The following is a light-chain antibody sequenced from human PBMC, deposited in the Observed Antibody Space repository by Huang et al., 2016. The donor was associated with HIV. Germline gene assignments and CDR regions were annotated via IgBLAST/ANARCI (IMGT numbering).Light chain of an antibody. V-gene: IGKV1-6*01. Sequence: AIQMTQSPASLSASVGDRVTITCRASQAIGNDLGWYQQRLGKAPKLLVSTASHLQSGGPSRFTGSGSGTHFTLTISGLQPEDFATYYCLQDYTYPWTFGQGTKVEI. CDR3: LQDYTYPWT. CDR2: TAS. CDR1: QAIGND. J-gene: IGKJ1*01.